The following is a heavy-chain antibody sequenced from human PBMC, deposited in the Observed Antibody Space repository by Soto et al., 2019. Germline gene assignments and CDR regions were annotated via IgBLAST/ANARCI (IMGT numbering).Heavy chain of an antibody. D-gene: IGHD2-21*01. V-gene: IGHV1-18*01. CDR1: GNTFSKYG. CDR2: ISAFNGNT. Sequence: QVKLVQSGAEVKKPGASVKVSCKASGNTFSKYGVSWVRQAPGQGLEWMGWISAFNGNTNYAQKFQGRITMTIDTTASTVYMELRSLRSDDTAIYYCARDVVFDDWGQGTLVTVSS. J-gene: IGHJ4*02. CDR3: ARDVVFDD.